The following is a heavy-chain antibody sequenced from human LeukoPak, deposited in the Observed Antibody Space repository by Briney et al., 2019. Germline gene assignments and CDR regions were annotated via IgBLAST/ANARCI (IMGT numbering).Heavy chain of an antibody. CDR2: IIPILGIA. J-gene: IGHJ4*02. D-gene: IGHD6-13*01. CDR1: GGTFTIYA. Sequence: ASVKVSFKASGGTFTIYAISWVRQAPGQGLEWMGRIIPILGIANYAQKFQGRVTVTADKSTSTAYMELSSLRSEDTAVYYCARGRIAAAGTDYWGQGTLVTVSS. CDR3: ARGRIAAAGTDY. V-gene: IGHV1-69*04.